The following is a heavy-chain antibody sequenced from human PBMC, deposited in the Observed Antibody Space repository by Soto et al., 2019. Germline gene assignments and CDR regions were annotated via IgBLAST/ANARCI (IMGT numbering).Heavy chain of an antibody. Sequence: EVQLVESGGGLVQPGGSLRLSCAASGFIFSSYEMNWVRQAPGKGLEWVSYISSSGSTIYYADSVKGRFTISRDNAKNSLYLQMNSLRAEDTAVYYCARPNDAFDIWGQGTMVTVSS. CDR1: GFIFSSYE. CDR2: ISSSGSTI. V-gene: IGHV3-48*03. CDR3: ARPNDAFDI. J-gene: IGHJ3*02.